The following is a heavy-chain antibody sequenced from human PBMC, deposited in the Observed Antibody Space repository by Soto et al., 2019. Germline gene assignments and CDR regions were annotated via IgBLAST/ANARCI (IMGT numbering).Heavy chain of an antibody. V-gene: IGHV3-64D*08. Sequence: GGSLRLSCSASGFTFSSYAMHWVRQAPGKGLEYVSAISSNGGSTYYADSVKGRFTISRDNSKNTLYLQMSSLRAEDTAVYYCVKLGSKQLVLDYYFDYWGQGTLVTVSS. D-gene: IGHD6-6*01. J-gene: IGHJ4*02. CDR2: ISSNGGST. CDR3: VKLGSKQLVLDYYFDY. CDR1: GFTFSSYA.